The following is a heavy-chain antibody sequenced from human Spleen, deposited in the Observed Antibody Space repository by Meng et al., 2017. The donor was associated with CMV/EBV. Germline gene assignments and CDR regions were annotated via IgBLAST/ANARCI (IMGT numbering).Heavy chain of an antibody. V-gene: IGHV1-2*02. D-gene: IGHD2-2*01. J-gene: IGHJ6*02. Sequence: ASVKVSCKASGYIFTDYYIHWVRQAPGQGLDWMGCINPKSGAADYAQKFQGRVTMTRDTSISTAYMELSRLRSDDTAVYYCARDIVVVPAAPRPYYYYGMDVWGQGTTVTVSS. CDR3: ARDIVVVPAAPRPYYYYGMDV. CDR1: GYIFTDYY. CDR2: INPKSGAA.